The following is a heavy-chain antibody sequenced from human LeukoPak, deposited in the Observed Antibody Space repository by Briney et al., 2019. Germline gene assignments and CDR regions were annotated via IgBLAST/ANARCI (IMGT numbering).Heavy chain of an antibody. D-gene: IGHD6-6*01. CDR2: INPYSGGT. J-gene: IGHJ6*03. Sequence: ASVKVSCKASGYTFTYYYMHWVRQAPGQGLEWMGWINPYSGGTNYEQKFQGRVTMTRDTSISTAYMEVSRVRSDDTAMYYCARGSSTRVYYYYYMDVWGKGTTVTVSS. CDR1: GYTFTYYY. CDR3: ARGSSTRVYYYYYMDV. V-gene: IGHV1-2*02.